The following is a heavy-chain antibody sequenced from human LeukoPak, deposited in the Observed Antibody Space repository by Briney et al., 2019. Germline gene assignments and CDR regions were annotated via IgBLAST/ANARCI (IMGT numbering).Heavy chain of an antibody. J-gene: IGHJ6*03. D-gene: IGHD3-3*01. CDR3: ARVHLSSDFYYYYMDV. Sequence: PSETLSLTCTVSGYSISSGYYWGWIRQPPGKGLEWIGSIYHSGSTYYNPSLKSRVTISVDTSKNQFSLKLSSVTAADTAVYYCARVHLSSDFYYYYMDVWGKGTTVTVSS. CDR1: GYSISSGYY. V-gene: IGHV4-38-2*02. CDR2: IYHSGST.